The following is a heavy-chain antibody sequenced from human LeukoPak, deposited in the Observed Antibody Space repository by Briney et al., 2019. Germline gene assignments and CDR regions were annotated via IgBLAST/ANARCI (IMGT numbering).Heavy chain of an antibody. Sequence: KTSETLSLTCTVSGGSISNSSYYWGWIRQPPGKGLEWTGSIYYSGSTYYNPSLKSRVTISVDTSKNQFSLNLSSVTAADTAVYYCARVLWFGEYIHRFDYWGQGTLVTVSS. V-gene: IGHV4-39*07. CDR3: ARVLWFGEYIHRFDY. CDR2: IYYSGST. CDR1: GGSISNSSYY. J-gene: IGHJ4*02. D-gene: IGHD3-10*01.